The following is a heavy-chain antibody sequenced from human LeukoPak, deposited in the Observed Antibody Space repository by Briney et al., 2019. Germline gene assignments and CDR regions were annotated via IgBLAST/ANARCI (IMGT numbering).Heavy chain of an antibody. CDR2: INHSGST. CDR3: ARVRFLEWLSSTYHFDY. D-gene: IGHD3-3*01. Sequence: PSETLSLTCAVYGGSFSGYYWSWIRQPPGKGLEWIGEINHSGSTNYNPSPKSRVTISVDTSKNQFSLKLSSVTAADTAVYYCARVRFLEWLSSTYHFDYWGQGTLVTVSS. J-gene: IGHJ4*02. CDR1: GGSFSGYY. V-gene: IGHV4-34*01.